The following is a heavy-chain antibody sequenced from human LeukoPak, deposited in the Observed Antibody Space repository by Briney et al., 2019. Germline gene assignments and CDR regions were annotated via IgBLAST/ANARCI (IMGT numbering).Heavy chain of an antibody. CDR1: GYTLTELS. J-gene: IGHJ3*02. D-gene: IGHD6-13*01. CDR2: FDPEDGET. V-gene: IGHV1-24*01. CDR3: ATACPPDAELDSSSWCDAFDI. Sequence: ASVKVSCKVSGYTLTELSMHWVREAPGKGLEWMGGFDPEDGETIYAQKFQGRVTMTEDTSTDTAYMELSSLRSEDTAVYYCATACPPDAELDSSSWCDAFDIWGQGTMVTVSS.